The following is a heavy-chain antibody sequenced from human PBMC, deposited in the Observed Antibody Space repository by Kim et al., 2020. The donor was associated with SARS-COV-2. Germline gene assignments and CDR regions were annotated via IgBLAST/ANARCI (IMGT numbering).Heavy chain of an antibody. CDR1: GITFSSNS. CDR3: ASSKGVFYGMDV. D-gene: IGHD3-16*01. J-gene: IGHJ6*02. Sequence: GGSLRLSCAASGITFSSNSLNWVRQAPGKGLEWVSYISGSSSIIYYADSVKGRFTISRDNAKNSLFLQMSGLRAEDTAVYYCASSKGVFYGMDVWGQGTTVTVSS. V-gene: IGHV3-48*04. CDR2: ISGSSSII.